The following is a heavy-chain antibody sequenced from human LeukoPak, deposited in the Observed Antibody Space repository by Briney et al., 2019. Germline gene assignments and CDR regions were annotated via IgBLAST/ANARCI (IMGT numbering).Heavy chain of an antibody. D-gene: IGHD3-22*01. CDR3: ARGSWSYYYDSSGYYSY. CDR1: GGTFSSYA. V-gene: IGHV1-69*13. CDR2: IIPIFGTA. J-gene: IGHJ4*02. Sequence: SVKVSCKASGGTFSSYAISWVRQAPGEGLEWMGGIIPIFGTANYAQKFQGRVTITADESTSTAYMELSSLRSEDTAVYYCARGSWSYYYDSSGYYSYWGQGTLVTVSS.